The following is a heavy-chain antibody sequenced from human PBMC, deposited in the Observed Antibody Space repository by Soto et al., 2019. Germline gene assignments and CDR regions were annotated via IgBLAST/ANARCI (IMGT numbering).Heavy chain of an antibody. D-gene: IGHD3-22*01. CDR1: GGTFSSYA. CDR2: IIPIFGTA. Sequence: SVKVSCPASGGTFSSYAISWVRQAPGQGLEWMGGIIPIFGTANYAQKFQGRVTITADESTSTAYMELSSLRSEDTAVYYSARVGSYEDSSGYTDTWFDPWGKGNLVTVSS. CDR3: ARVGSYEDSSGYTDTWFDP. J-gene: IGHJ5*02. V-gene: IGHV1-69*13.